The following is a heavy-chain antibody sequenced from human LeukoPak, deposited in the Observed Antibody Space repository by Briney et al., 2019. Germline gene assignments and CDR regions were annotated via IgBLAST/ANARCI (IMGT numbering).Heavy chain of an antibody. Sequence: PGGSLRLSCAASGFTFSSYGMHWVRQAPGKGLEWVAFIRYDGSNNYYADSVKGRFTISRDNSKNTLYLQMNSLRAEDTAVYYCAKDRLDWGSSPSTFDYWGQGTLVTVSS. CDR3: AKDRLDWGSSPSTFDY. CDR1: GFTFSSYG. D-gene: IGHD3-9*01. V-gene: IGHV3-30*02. J-gene: IGHJ4*02. CDR2: IRYDGSNN.